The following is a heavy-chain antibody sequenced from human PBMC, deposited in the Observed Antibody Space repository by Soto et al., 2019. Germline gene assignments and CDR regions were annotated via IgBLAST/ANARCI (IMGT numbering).Heavy chain of an antibody. Sequence: ASVKVSCKASGYTFTSYDINWVRQATGQGLEWMGWMNPNSGNTGYAQKFQGRVTMTRNTSISTAYMELSSLRSEDTAVYYCARGGYDFWSGYSYYYYMDVWGKGTTVTVSS. CDR3: ARGGYDFWSGYSYYYYMDV. CDR1: GYTFTSYD. J-gene: IGHJ6*03. CDR2: MNPNSGNT. V-gene: IGHV1-8*01. D-gene: IGHD3-3*01.